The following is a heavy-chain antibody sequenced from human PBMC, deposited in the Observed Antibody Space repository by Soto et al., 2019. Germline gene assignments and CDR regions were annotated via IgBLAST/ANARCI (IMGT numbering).Heavy chain of an antibody. J-gene: IGHJ4*02. V-gene: IGHV4-31*03. CDR1: GGSIISCGYY. D-gene: IGHD6-19*01. CDR2: IYYSGST. CDR3: ASWMPPPVAGCFVY. Sequence: SQTLSLTCTVSGGSIISCGYYWSLIRQHPGKGLEWIGYIYYSGSTYYNPSLKSRVTISVDTSKNQFSLKLSSVTAADTAVYYCASWMPPPVAGCFVYWCQGTLGSVSS.